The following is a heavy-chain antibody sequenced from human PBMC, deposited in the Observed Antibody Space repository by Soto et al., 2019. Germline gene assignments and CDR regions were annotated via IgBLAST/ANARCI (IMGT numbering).Heavy chain of an antibody. D-gene: IGHD3-22*01. CDR3: TTDPVTMIVVVPSSG. V-gene: IGHV4-61*01. CDR2: IYYSGST. Sequence: TSETLSLTCIVSGGSVNSNTYYWSWIRQPPGKGLEYIGYIYYSGSTYYAAPVKGRFTISRDDSKNTLYLQMNSLKTEDTAVYYCTTDPVTMIVVVPSSGWGQGTLVTVSS. CDR1: GGSVNSNTYY. J-gene: IGHJ4*02.